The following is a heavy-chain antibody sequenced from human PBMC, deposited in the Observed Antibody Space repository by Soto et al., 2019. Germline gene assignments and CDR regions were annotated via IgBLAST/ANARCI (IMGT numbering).Heavy chain of an antibody. CDR1: GGSINSNNW. J-gene: IGHJ6*03. Sequence: SETLSLTCAVSGGSINSNNWWSWVRQPPGKGLEWIGEIYHSGSTNYNPSLKSRVTMSVDKSKNQFSLKLSSVTAADTAVYYCARRPFCVSTSCYDYYYYYMDVWGKGTTVTVSS. D-gene: IGHD2-2*01. V-gene: IGHV4-4*02. CDR3: ARRPFCVSTSCYDYYYYYMDV. CDR2: IYHSGST.